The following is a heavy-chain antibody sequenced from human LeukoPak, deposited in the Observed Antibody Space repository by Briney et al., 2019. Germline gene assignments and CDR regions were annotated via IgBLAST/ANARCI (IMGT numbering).Heavy chain of an antibody. V-gene: IGHV4-4*07. CDR1: GGSISNYY. D-gene: IGHD6-13*01. CDR2: IYTSGST. CDR3: ARDLGGYSRNFDY. Sequence: KPSETLSLTCTVSGGSISNYYWSWIRQPAGKGLKWIGRIYTSGSTNYNPSLKSRVTMSVDTSKNQFSLKLSSVTAADTAVYYCARDLGGYSRNFDYWGQGTLVTVSS. J-gene: IGHJ4*02.